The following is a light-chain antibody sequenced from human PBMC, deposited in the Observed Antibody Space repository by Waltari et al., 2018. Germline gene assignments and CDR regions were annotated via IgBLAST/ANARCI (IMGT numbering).Light chain of an antibody. CDR3: QQTYSTSL. J-gene: IGKJ2*01. V-gene: IGKV1-39*01. CDR2: AAI. Sequence: DMQMKQSPSSLSASVGDRITISCRASQNINTYINWYQQKPGKAPKLLIYAAINLQSGVPARFRGSGSETDFSLTISSLQPEDSATYYCQQTYSTSLFGQGTKLEIK. CDR1: QNINTY.